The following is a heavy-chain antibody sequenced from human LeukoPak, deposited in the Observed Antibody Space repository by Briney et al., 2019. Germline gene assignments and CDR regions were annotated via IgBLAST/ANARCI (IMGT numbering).Heavy chain of an antibody. CDR3: ARTQDRIAARS. Sequence: GESLKFSCKGSGYSFTSYWIGWVRQMPGKGLEWMGIIYPRDSDTRYSPSFQGQVTISADKSINTAYLQWSSLKASDTAIYYCARTQDRIAARSWGQGTLVTVSS. D-gene: IGHD6-13*01. V-gene: IGHV5-51*01. CDR2: IYPRDSDT. CDR1: GYSFTSYW. J-gene: IGHJ4*02.